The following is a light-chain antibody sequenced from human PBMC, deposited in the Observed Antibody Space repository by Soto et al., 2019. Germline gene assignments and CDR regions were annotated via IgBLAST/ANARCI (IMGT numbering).Light chain of an antibody. CDR3: QQYNSFSGYS. V-gene: IGKV1-5*03. CDR1: QSVNSW. CDR2: KAS. J-gene: IGKJ2*03. Sequence: DIQMTQSPSTLSASIRDRVTITCRASQSVNSWLAWYQQKPGRAPKLLIYKASILESGVPSRFSGSGSETEFTLTISSLQPDDFATYYCQQYNSFSGYSFGQGTKLEIK.